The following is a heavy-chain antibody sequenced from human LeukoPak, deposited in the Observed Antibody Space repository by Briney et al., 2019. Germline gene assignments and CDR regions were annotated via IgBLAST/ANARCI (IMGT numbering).Heavy chain of an antibody. D-gene: IGHD3-3*01. V-gene: IGHV3-20*04. CDR1: GFTFDDYT. CDR3: ARELRFLEWLNKRDWFDP. Sequence: GGSLRLSCAASGFTFDDYTMSWVRQAPGKGLEWVSGINWNGGSTGYVDSVKGRFTISRDNAKNSLYLQMNSLRAEDTAVYYCARELRFLEWLNKRDWFDPWGQGTLVTVSS. CDR2: INWNGGST. J-gene: IGHJ5*02.